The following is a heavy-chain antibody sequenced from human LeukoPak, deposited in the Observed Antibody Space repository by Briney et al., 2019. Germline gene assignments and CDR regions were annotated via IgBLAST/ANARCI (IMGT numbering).Heavy chain of an antibody. CDR2: INHSGST. D-gene: IGHD3-16*01. V-gene: IGHV4-34*01. CDR3: ARGGVGIMRGSFWGY. Sequence: SETLSLTCAVYGGSFSGYYWSWIRQPPGKGLEWIGEINHSGSTNYNPSLKSRVTISVDTSKNQFSMKMTSVTAADTAIYYCARGGVGIMRGSFWGYWGQGILVTVSS. J-gene: IGHJ4*02. CDR1: GGSFSGYY.